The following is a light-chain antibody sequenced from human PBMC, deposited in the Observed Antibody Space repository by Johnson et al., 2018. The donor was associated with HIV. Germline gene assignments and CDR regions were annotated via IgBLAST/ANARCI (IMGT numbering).Light chain of an antibody. Sequence: QSVLTQPPSVSAAPGQKVTISCSGSSSDIGNNYVSWYQQLPGTAPKLLIYDNNKRPSGIPDRFSGSKSGTSATLAITGLPTGDEADYYCETWDSSLSGVFGTGTTVTVL. J-gene: IGLJ1*01. CDR1: SSDIGNNY. CDR3: ETWDSSLSGV. V-gene: IGLV1-51*01. CDR2: DNN.